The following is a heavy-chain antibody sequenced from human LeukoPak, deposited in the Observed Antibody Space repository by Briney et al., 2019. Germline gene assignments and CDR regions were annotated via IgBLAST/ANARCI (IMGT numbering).Heavy chain of an antibody. Sequence: SGTLSLTCAVSGASISSTNWWSLARQPPGKGLEWIGEIYHAGTTNYNPSLESRVTISVDNSRNQFSLKLTSVTAADTAVYYCMRTYCSSTSCHYFDYWGQGTLVTVSS. D-gene: IGHD2-2*01. CDR3: MRTYCSSTSCHYFDY. V-gene: IGHV4-4*02. J-gene: IGHJ4*02. CDR2: IYHAGTT. CDR1: GASISSTNW.